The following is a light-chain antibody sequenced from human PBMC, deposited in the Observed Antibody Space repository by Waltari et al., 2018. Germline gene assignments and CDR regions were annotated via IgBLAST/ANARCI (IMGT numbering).Light chain of an antibody. J-gene: IGKJ2*01. Sequence: DIQMTQFPSTLSASVGDRVTITCRARQTINSWLAWYQQMPGKPPKLLIDKASTLESGVPSRFSGSGSGTEFTLTISSLQPDDVATYCCQEYNRFSTFGQGTKLEIK. CDR3: QEYNRFST. V-gene: IGKV1-5*03. CDR1: QTINSW. CDR2: KAS.